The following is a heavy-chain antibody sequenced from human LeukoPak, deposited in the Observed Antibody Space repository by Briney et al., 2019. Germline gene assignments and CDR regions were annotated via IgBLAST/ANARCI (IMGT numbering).Heavy chain of an antibody. J-gene: IGHJ4*02. V-gene: IGHV1-2*02. Sequence: ASVKVSCKASGYTFTGYYIHWERQAPGQGLEWMGWINPNSGGANYAQKFQGSITMTRDTSISTAYMELSRLRSDDTAVYYCARGTTIFGVAPPDYWGQGTLVTVSS. CDR1: GYTFTGYY. D-gene: IGHD3-3*01. CDR2: INPNSGGA. CDR3: ARGTTIFGVAPPDY.